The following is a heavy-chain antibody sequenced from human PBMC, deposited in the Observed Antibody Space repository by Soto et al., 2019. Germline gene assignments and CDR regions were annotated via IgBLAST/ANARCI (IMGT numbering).Heavy chain of an antibody. CDR3: ARDRGSGYLDY. Sequence: EASVKVSCKASGGTFSSYAISWVRQAPGQGLEWMGGIIPIFGTANYAQKFQGRVTITADKSTSTAYMELSSLRSEDTAVYYCARDRGSGYLDYWGQGTLVTVSS. V-gene: IGHV1-69*06. D-gene: IGHD3-3*01. J-gene: IGHJ4*02. CDR1: GGTFSSYA. CDR2: IIPIFGTA.